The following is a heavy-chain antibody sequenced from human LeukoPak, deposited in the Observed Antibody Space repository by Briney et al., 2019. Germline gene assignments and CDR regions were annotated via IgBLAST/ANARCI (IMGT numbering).Heavy chain of an antibody. V-gene: IGHV3-9*01. CDR2: ISWNSGSI. Sequence: PGGSLRLSCAASGFTFDDYAMHWVRQAPGKGLEWVSGISWNSGSIGYADSVKGRFTISRDNAKNSLYLQMNSLRAEDTALYYYAKGRRVYGSGSLYYFDYWGQGTLVTVSS. CDR1: GFTFDDYA. CDR3: AKGRRVYGSGSLYYFDY. J-gene: IGHJ4*02. D-gene: IGHD3-10*01.